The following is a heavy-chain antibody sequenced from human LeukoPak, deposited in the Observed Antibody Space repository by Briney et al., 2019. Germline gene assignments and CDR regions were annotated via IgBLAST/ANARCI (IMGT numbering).Heavy chain of an antibody. CDR3: ARQISDYYYYYMDV. CDR1: GGSFSGHY. V-gene: IGHV4-34*01. Sequence: SETLSLTCAVYGGSFSGHYWSWIRQPPGKGLEWIGEINHNGSTNYNPSLKSRVTISADTSKNQFSLKLNSLTAADTAMYYCARQISDYYYYYMDVWGEGITVTVSS. D-gene: IGHD2/OR15-2a*01. J-gene: IGHJ6*03. CDR2: INHNGST.